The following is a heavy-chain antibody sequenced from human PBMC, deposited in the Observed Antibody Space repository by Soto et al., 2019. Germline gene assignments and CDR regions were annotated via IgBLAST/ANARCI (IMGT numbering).Heavy chain of an antibody. CDR2: ISAGGDRT. V-gene: IGHV3-23*01. J-gene: IGHJ4*02. CDR3: AKDAPRRYGWFYFDY. CDR1: GFPFNNQD. D-gene: IGHD6-19*01. Sequence: DVQVLESGGGLVQPGGSLRLSCVASGFPFNNQDMCWVRQAPGKGLEWVSGISAGGDRTYYADSVKGRFTISRDNSKNMLYLQMNSLRGEDTAVYYCAKDAPRRYGWFYFDYWGQGTLVTVSS.